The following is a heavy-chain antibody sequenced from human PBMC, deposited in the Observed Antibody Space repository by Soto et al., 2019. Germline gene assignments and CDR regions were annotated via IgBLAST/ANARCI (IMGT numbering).Heavy chain of an antibody. V-gene: IGHV1-46*01. J-gene: IGHJ6*02. Sequence: QVQLVQSGAEVKKHGASVKDSCKASGYTFTSYYMHWVRQAPGQGLEWMVIINPDGGSRSYAQKFQGRVTMTRDTSTSTVYMELSSLRSEDTAVYYCARDQADIVATIASSYGMDVLGQGTTVNVSS. D-gene: IGHD5-12*01. CDR2: INPDGGSR. CDR1: GYTFTSYY. CDR3: ARDQADIVATIASSYGMDV.